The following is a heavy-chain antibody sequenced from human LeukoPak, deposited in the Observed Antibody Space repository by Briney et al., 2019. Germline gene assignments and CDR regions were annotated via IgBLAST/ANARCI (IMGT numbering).Heavy chain of an antibody. V-gene: IGHV4-59*08. J-gene: IGHJ4*02. CDR1: GGSISSYY. Sequence: PSETLSLTCTVSGGSISSYYWSWIRQPPGKGLEWIRCMYYSGSPNYNPSLKSRVTISVDTSKNQFSLKLSSVTAADTAVYSCARHRGQLLWGDFDYWGQGTLVTVSS. CDR2: MYYSGSP. CDR3: ARHRGQLLWGDFDY. D-gene: IGHD2-2*01.